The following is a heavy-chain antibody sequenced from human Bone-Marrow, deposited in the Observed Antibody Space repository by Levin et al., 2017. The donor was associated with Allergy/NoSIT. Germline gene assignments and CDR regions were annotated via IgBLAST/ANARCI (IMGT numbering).Heavy chain of an antibody. CDR2: IKRGGSEK. J-gene: IGHJ6*02. V-gene: IGHV3-7*01. Sequence: GGSLRLSCTASGFTFSAYWMAWVRQAPGKGLEWVASIKRGGSEKRYVDSLNGRFTISRDDAKNLVYLQMNRLRAEDTAQYYCARNYDPFYYGMDVWGQGTTVIVSS. CDR1: GFTFSAYW. CDR3: ARNYDPFYYGMDV. D-gene: IGHD3-16*01.